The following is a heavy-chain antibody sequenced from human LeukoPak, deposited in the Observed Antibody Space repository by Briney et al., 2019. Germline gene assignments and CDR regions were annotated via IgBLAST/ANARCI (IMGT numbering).Heavy chain of an antibody. V-gene: IGHV4-39*07. CDR1: GGSVSINNYY. CDR2: IYYSGST. CDR3: ARVGSGSKIHYYYYYMDV. Sequence: SETLSLTCTVSGGSVSINNYYWAWIRQPPGKGLEWIANIYYSGSTYYNPSLQSRVTISIDMFKNQFSLKLSSVTAADTAVYYCARVGSGSKIHYYYYYMDVWGKGTTVTVSS. J-gene: IGHJ6*03. D-gene: IGHD1-26*01.